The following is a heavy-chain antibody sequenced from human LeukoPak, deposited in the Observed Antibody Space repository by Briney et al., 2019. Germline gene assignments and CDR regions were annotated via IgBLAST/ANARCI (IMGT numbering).Heavy chain of an antibody. D-gene: IGHD5-12*01. Sequence: ASVKVSCEASGYTFTGYYMHWVRQAPGQGLEWMGWINPNSGGTNYAQKFQGRVTMTRDTSISTAYMELSRLRSDDTAVYYCARGTNIVATIGDAFDIWGQGTMVTVSS. J-gene: IGHJ3*02. V-gene: IGHV1-2*02. CDR1: GYTFTGYY. CDR3: ARGTNIVATIGDAFDI. CDR2: INPNSGGT.